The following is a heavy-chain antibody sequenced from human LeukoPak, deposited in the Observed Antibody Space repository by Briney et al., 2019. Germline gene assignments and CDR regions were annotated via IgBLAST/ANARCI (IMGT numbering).Heavy chain of an antibody. V-gene: IGHV4-59*08. CDR2: IYSSGST. CDR1: GGSISSYH. Sequence: SETLSLTCTVSGGSISSYHWSWIRQPPGKGLEWIGYIYSSGSTSYNPSLKSRVAISVDTSKNQFSLKLSSVTAADTAVYYCARRISGGSFDYWGQGTLVTVSS. CDR3: ARRISGGSFDY. D-gene: IGHD2-15*01. J-gene: IGHJ4*02.